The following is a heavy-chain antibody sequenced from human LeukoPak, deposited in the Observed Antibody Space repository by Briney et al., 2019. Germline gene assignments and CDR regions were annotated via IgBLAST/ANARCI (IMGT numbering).Heavy chain of an antibody. J-gene: IGHJ4*02. CDR3: ARGGLSIMGY. V-gene: IGHV3-48*01. Sequence: GRSLRLSCGASGITFSSYSMNWVRQAPGKGLEWVSYISSSGSTKYYADSVKGRFTISRDNARNSLYLQMNSLRAEDTAVYFCARGGLSIMGYWGQGTLVTVPS. D-gene: IGHD2/OR15-2a*01. CDR1: GITFSSYS. CDR2: ISSSGSTK.